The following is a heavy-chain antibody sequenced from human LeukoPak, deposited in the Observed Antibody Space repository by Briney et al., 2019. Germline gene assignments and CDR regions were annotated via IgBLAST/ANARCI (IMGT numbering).Heavy chain of an antibody. Sequence: ASVKASCKAAGYTFTSYYMHWVRQYPGQGLEWMGIINPSGGSTSYAQKFQCRVTMTRDTSTSTAYMELSSLRPEDTAVYFFVRAGDGIRYFERGGPDYWGQGTLVTVSS. V-gene: IGHV1-46*03. J-gene: IGHJ4*02. CDR3: VRAGDGIRYFERGGPDY. CDR1: GYTFTSYY. D-gene: IGHD3-9*01. CDR2: INPSGGST.